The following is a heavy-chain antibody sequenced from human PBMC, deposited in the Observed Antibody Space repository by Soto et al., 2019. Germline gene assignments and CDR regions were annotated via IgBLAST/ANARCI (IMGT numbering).Heavy chain of an antibody. CDR1: GGSISSGLHY. J-gene: IGHJ4*02. CDR3: ARGMPYYFDY. V-gene: IGHV4-31*03. D-gene: IGHD2-2*01. Sequence: QVQLQESGPGLVKPSQTLSLTCTVSGGSISSGLHYWSWIRQRPGKGLEWIAYIYNTGSTYYNPSLKIRITISVDTSNNQFSLKMSSVTAADTALYYCARGMPYYFDYWGQCSLVTVSS. CDR2: IYNTGST.